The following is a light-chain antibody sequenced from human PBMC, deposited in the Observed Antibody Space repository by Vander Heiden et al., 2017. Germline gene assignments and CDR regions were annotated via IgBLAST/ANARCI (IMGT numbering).Light chain of an antibody. CDR2: GVS. V-gene: IGKV3-20*01. J-gene: IGKJ2*01. CDR3: HLDGASAYT. Sequence: EMLLTQSPGTLSLSPGERATLSCRASQSVSDNQLAWYQQKPGQAPRLLMYGVSNRATGIPDRFTGSGSGTDFTLIISRLEPEDFAVYFCHLDGASAYTFPQASRLGIQ. CDR1: QSVSDNQ.